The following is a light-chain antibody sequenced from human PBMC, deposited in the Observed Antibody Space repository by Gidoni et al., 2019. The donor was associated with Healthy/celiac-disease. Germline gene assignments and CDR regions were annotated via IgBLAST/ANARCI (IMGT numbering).Light chain of an antibody. CDR3: GTWDSSLSAYV. J-gene: IGLJ1*01. CDR2: DNN. V-gene: IGLV1-51*01. Sequence: QSVLTQPPSGPAAPGQKVTISCSGSSSNIGNHYVSWYQQLPGTAPKLLIYDNNKRPSGIPDRFSGSKSGTSATLGITGLQTGDEADYYCGTWDSSLSAYVFGTGTKVTVL. CDR1: SSNIGNHY.